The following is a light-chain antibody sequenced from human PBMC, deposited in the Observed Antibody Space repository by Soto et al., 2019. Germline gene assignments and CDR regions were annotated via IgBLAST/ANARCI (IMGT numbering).Light chain of an antibody. Sequence: DIQMTQSPSSLSASVGDRVTITCRASQNIFTYLNWYQQRPGKAPNLLIYAASNLQSGVPSRFSGSGSGTDFTLTISSLQPEDFATYYCQQYYSYPYTFGQGTKLEIK. CDR3: QQYYSYPYT. V-gene: IGKV1-39*01. J-gene: IGKJ2*01. CDR2: AAS. CDR1: QNIFTY.